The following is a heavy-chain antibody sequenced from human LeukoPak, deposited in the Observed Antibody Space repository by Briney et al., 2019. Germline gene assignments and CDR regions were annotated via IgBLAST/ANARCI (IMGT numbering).Heavy chain of an antibody. CDR3: AKPPVYGSGFHH. CDR2: IRDSGDST. V-gene: IGHV3-23*01. Sequence: GGSLRLSCAASGFTFSSYDMSWVRQTPGKGLEWVSGIRDSGDSTYYADSVKGRFTISRDNSKNTLYLQMNSLRAEDTAVYYCAKPPVYGSGFHHWGQGTLVTVS. CDR1: GFTFSSYD. J-gene: IGHJ1*01. D-gene: IGHD3-10*01.